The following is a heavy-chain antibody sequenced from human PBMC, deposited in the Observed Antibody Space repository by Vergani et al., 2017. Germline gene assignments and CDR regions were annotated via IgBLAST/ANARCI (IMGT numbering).Heavy chain of an antibody. D-gene: IGHD6-19*01. CDR2: IYYSGST. J-gene: IGHJ5*02. CDR1: GASIRSSNYY. V-gene: IGHV4-39*01. Sequence: QLQLQESGPGLVKPSATLSLTCSVSGASIRSSNYYWGWIRQPPGKGLEWIASIYYSGSTYYNPSLKSRVTISVDTSKNQFSLKLSSVTAADTAVYFCAGHSTVEWLVKLGWIDPCGQGILVTVSS. CDR3: AGHSTVEWLVKLGWIDP.